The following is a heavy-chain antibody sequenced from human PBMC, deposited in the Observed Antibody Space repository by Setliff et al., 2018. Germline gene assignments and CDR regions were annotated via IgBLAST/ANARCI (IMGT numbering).Heavy chain of an antibody. Sequence: ASVKVSCKASGYAFTTYYMHWVRQAPGQGLEWIGVINPSDGSTTYAQKFQGRVTITADKSTSTAYMELSRLTSEDTAVYYCALEYSNSSPTVYYYMDVWGKGTTVTVSS. J-gene: IGHJ6*03. CDR1: GYAFTTYY. CDR3: ALEYSNSSPTVYYYMDV. V-gene: IGHV1-46*01. D-gene: IGHD6-6*01. CDR2: INPSDGST.